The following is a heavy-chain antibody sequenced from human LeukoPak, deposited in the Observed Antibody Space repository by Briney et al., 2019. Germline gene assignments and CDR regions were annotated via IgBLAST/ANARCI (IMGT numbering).Heavy chain of an antibody. J-gene: IGHJ4*02. V-gene: IGHV3-64*01. Sequence: GGSLRLSCAASGFTVSSYAMHWVRQAPGKGLDFVSAISANGRSTYYASSVKGRFTISRDNSKNTLYLQMGSLRAEDLALYYCARVGLGSGFDYWGQGTLVTVSS. CDR3: ARVGLGSGFDY. CDR1: GFTVSSYA. D-gene: IGHD1-26*01. CDR2: ISANGRST.